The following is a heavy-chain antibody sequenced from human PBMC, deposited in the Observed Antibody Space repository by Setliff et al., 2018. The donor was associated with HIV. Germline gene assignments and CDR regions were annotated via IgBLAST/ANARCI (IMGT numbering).Heavy chain of an antibody. D-gene: IGHD3-3*01. CDR1: GGSISSSIYY. CDR3: ARHSLDLEWLLYDAFDI. J-gene: IGHJ3*02. Sequence: SETLSLTCTVSGGSISSSIYYWGWIRQPPGKGLEWIGSIYYSGSTYYNPSLKSRVIISVDTSKNQFSLKLSSVTAADTAVYYCARHSLDLEWLLYDAFDIWGQGTMVTV. CDR2: IYYSGST. V-gene: IGHV4-39*01.